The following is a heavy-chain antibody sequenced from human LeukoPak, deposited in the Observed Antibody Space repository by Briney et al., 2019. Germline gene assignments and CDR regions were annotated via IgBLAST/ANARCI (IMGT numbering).Heavy chain of an antibody. D-gene: IGHD2-2*01. CDR3: TSDRRTSTPADY. CDR1: GYTFNSYY. J-gene: IGHJ4*02. CDR2: INPSGGSA. Sequence: GASVKVSYKASGYTFNSYYIHWLRQAPGQGLEWMGIINPSGGSASYAQKFEGRVTMTRDTSTSTVYMELSSLRAEYTAVYYCTSDRRTSTPADYWGQGTLVTVSS. V-gene: IGHV1-46*02.